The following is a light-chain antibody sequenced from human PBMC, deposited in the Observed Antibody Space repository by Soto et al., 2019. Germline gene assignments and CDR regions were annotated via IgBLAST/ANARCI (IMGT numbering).Light chain of an antibody. CDR1: QSVSSTD. CDR3: QQYGDLRN. CDR2: GAS. J-gene: IGKJ2*01. V-gene: IGKV3-20*01. Sequence: EIVLTQSPGTLSLSPGERATLSCRDSQSVSSTDLAWYQKKPGHAPILLIYGASSRATGIPDMFSGSPSGTDFTLTINRLEPEDFAIYYCQQYGDLRNFGKGTNLVI.